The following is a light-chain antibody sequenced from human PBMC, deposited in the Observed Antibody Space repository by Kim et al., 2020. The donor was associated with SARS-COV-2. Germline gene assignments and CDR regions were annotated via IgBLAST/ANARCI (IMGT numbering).Light chain of an antibody. CDR1: GGSIARDN. CDR2: EDN. Sequence: KTIPMSCSRRGGSIARDNYLSYQQHPGSAPTTVVYEDNHRPSWVPDRFSGSIDSSSNSASLTISGLKTEDEADYYCQSYDSSNHVVFGGGTQLTVL. CDR3: QSYDSSNHVV. V-gene: IGLV6-57*03. J-gene: IGLJ2*01.